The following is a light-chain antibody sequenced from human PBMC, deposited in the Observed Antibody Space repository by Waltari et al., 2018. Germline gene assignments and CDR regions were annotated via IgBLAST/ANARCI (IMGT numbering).Light chain of an antibody. Sequence: VMTQTPLTLSLTPGRTHPIPCRPSQGLIHSNGKTYFYWYLQRPGQSPQLLISEVSSRFSGVPDRLSGSGSGTDFTLKISRVEAEDVGVYYCFQGVYPYTFGQGTKLDIK. V-gene: IGKV2-29*02. CDR3: FQGVYPYT. CDR1: QGLIHSNGKTY. CDR2: EVS. J-gene: IGKJ2*01.